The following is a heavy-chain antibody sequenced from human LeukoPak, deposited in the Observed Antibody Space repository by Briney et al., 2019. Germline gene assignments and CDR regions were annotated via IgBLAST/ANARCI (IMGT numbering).Heavy chain of an antibody. V-gene: IGHV5-51*01. CDR3: ARSAPHDCGDYGRGLDTLDAFDI. CDR2: IYPGDTDT. J-gene: IGHJ3*02. D-gene: IGHD4-17*01. Sequence: GESLKISCKGSGYSFTSYWIGWVRQMPGKGLEWMGIIYPGDTDTRYSPSFQGQVTISADKSISTAYLQWSSLKASDTAMYYCARSAPHDCGDYGRGLDTLDAFDIWGQGTMVTVYS. CDR1: GYSFTSYW.